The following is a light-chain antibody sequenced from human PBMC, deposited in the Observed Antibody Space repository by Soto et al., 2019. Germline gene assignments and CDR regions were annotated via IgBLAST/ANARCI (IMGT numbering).Light chain of an antibody. CDR2: DAS. J-gene: IGKJ2*01. CDR3: QQRSSWPRT. V-gene: IGKV3-11*01. CDR1: QSVSSS. Sequence: EIVLTQSPATLSLSPGERATLSCRASQSVSSSLAWYQQKPGQAPRLLIYDASNRATGIPARFSGSGSGTEFTLTIGSLEPEDFAMYYCQQRSSWPRTFGQGTKLEIK.